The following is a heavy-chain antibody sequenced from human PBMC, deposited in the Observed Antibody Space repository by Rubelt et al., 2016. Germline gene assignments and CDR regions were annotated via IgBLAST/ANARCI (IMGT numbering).Heavy chain of an antibody. CDR3: AKILSNSGWYGLES. D-gene: IGHD6-19*01. J-gene: IGHJ5*02. CDR1: GFSFSSFG. V-gene: IGHV3-33*06. Sequence: QVQLVESGGGVVQPGRSLRLSCAASGFSFSSFGMHWVRQAPGRGLEWVAVIWYDVSNEHYADSVKGRFTISSDNSSNTLCLQMNSLRVADTALDYCAKILSNSGWYGLESLGQGALVTVSS. CDR2: IWYDVSNE.